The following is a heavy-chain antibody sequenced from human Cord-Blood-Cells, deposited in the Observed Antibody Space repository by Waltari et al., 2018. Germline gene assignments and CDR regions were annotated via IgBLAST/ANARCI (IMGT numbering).Heavy chain of an antibody. Sequence: EVQLLESGGALVQPGGSLSLSCAAPGFTLSSYAMSGVRQAPGKGLELVSAISGSGGSTCYSDPVKGRCTISRYNSKNTLYLQINSLRAEDTAVYYCAKEPYWGQGTLVTVSS. V-gene: IGHV3-23*01. CDR1: GFTLSSYA. CDR3: AKEPY. CDR2: ISGSGGST. J-gene: IGHJ4*02.